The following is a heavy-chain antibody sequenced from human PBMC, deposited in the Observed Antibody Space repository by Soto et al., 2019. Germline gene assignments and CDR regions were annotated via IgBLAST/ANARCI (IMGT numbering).Heavy chain of an antibody. CDR1: GFTFSGYW. CDR2: INKDGSDT. V-gene: IGHV3-74*03. Sequence: GGSLRLSCAASGFTFSGYWIHWVRQAPWKGLVWVARINKDGSDTTYAASVKGRFTISRDNAKNTLFMQMDSLRAEDTDVYYCVRDILSGGQYYGVDYWGQRTLITVSS. CDR3: VRDILSGGQYYGVDY. D-gene: IGHD3-10*01. J-gene: IGHJ4*02.